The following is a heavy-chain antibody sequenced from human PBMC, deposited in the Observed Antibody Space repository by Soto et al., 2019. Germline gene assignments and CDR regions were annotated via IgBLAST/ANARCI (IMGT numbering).Heavy chain of an antibody. V-gene: IGHV1-24*01. D-gene: IGHD3-22*01. Sequence: ASVKVSCKVSGYTLTELSMHWVRQAPGKGLEWMGGFDPEDGETIYAQKFQGRVTMSEDTSTDTAYMELSSLRSEDAAVYYCATAITMIVVAADAFDIWGQGTMVTVSS. CDR3: ATAITMIVVAADAFDI. J-gene: IGHJ3*02. CDR1: GYTLTELS. CDR2: FDPEDGET.